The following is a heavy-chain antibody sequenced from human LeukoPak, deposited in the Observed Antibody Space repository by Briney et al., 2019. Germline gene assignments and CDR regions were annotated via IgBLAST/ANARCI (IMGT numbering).Heavy chain of an antibody. V-gene: IGHV5-51*01. CDR3: AGRGGYDSFDYYYYYMDV. D-gene: IGHD5-12*01. CDR2: IYPGDSDT. CDR1: GYSFTSYW. Sequence: GESLKISCKGSGYSFTSYWIGWVRQMPGKGLEWMGIIYPGDSDTRYSPSFQGQVTISADKSISTAYLQWSSLKASDTAMYYRAGRGGYDSFDYYYYYMDVWGKGTTVTVSS. J-gene: IGHJ6*03.